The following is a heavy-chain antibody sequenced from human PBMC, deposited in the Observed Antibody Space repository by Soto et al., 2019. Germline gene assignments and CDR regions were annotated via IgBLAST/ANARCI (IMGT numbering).Heavy chain of an antibody. CDR1: GGSFSGYY. Sequence: SETLSLTCAVYGGSFSGYYWSWIRQPPGKGLEWIGEINHSGSTNYNPSLKSRVTISVDTSKNQFSLKLSSVTAADTAVYYCARGKLLLWFGGPGGPSYNWFDPWGQGTLVTVSS. CDR2: INHSGST. CDR3: ARGKLLLWFGGPGGPSYNWFDP. V-gene: IGHV4-34*01. J-gene: IGHJ5*02. D-gene: IGHD3-10*01.